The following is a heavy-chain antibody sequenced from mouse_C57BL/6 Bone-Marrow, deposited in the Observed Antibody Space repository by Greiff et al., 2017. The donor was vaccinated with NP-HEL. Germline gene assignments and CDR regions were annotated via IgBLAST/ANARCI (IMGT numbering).Heavy chain of an antibody. CDR1: GYTFTSYW. J-gene: IGHJ1*03. V-gene: IGHV1-53*01. CDR3: ARRELPWGYFDV. Sequence: QVQLKESGTELVKPGASVKLSCKASGYTFTSYWMHWVKQRPGQGLEWIGNINPSNGGTNYNEKFKSKATLTVDKSSSTAYMQLSSLTSEDSAVDYCARRELPWGYFDVWGTGTTVTVSS. CDR2: INPSNGGT.